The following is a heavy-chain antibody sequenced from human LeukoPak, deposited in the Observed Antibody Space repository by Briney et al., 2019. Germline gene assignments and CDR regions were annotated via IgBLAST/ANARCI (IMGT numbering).Heavy chain of an antibody. Sequence: GGSLRLSCAASGFTFSSYTMNWVRQAPGKGLEWVSYIGGSSSTIYYADSVKGRFTISRDNAKNSLYLQMNSLRAEDTAVYYCAREGDSSSVGWFDPWGQGTLVTVSS. CDR3: AREGDSSSVGWFDP. J-gene: IGHJ5*02. V-gene: IGHV3-48*01. CDR1: GFTFSSYT. D-gene: IGHD6-13*01. CDR2: IGGSSSTI.